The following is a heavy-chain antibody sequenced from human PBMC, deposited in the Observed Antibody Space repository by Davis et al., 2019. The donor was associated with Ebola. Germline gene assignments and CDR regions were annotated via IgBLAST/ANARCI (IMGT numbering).Heavy chain of an antibody. CDR1: GDTFTISY. CDR3: ATLSIAARPVDY. V-gene: IGHV1-46*01. D-gene: IGHD6-6*01. J-gene: IGHJ4*02. Sequence: ASVKVSCKASGDTFTISYMHWVRQAPGQGLEWMAIINPSGESATYAQKFQGRVTMTEDTSTDTAYMELSSLRSEDTAVYYCATLSIAARPVDYWGQGTLVTVSS. CDR2: INPSGESA.